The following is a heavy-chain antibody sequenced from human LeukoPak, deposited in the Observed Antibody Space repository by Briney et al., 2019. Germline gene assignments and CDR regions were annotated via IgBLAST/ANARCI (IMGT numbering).Heavy chain of an antibody. Sequence: GGSLRLSCAPSGFTFSDYYMSWIRQAPGKGLEWVSTISSSGSTIYYADSVKGRFTISRDNAKNSLFLQMNSLRDGDTAVYYCARVEMATITFDYWGQGTLVTVSS. V-gene: IGHV3-11*01. CDR1: GFTFSDYY. CDR2: ISSSGSTI. CDR3: ARVEMATITFDY. J-gene: IGHJ4*02. D-gene: IGHD5-24*01.